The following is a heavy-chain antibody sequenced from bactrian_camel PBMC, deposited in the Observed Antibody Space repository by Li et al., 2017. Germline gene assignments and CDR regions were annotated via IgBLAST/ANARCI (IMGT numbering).Heavy chain of an antibody. CDR2: LDTDGNT. Sequence: HVQLVESGGGSVQAGGSLRLSCAASAYTYSSFCMAWFRQAPGKEREGVAALDTDGNTNYADSVKGRFTISADDSNYTMYLQMNNLKPEDTAMYICSADKDGGSCGFGVFGQGTQVTVS. V-gene: IGHV3S53*01. CDR1: AYTYSSFC. J-gene: IGHJ4*01. D-gene: IGHD6*01.